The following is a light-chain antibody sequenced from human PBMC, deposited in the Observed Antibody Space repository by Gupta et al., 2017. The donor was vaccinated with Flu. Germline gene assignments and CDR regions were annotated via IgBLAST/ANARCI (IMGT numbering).Light chain of an antibody. J-gene: IGKJ1*01. CDR2: DAS. Sequence: IVLPQSPAPPSSSRGERATISCGASQSVSSSYLSWYQQKHGLAPRLLIYDASSRATGIPDRFSGSGSGTDFTLTISRLEPEDFAVYYCQQYSNSPRTFGQGTKVEIK. V-gene: IGKV3D-20*01. CDR3: QQYSNSPRT. CDR1: QSVSSSY.